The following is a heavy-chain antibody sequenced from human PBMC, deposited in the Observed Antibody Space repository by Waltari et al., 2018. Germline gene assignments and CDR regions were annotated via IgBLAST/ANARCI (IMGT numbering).Heavy chain of an antibody. Sequence: QVQLVQSGAEVKKPGASVKVSCKASGYTFTSYAINWVRQATGHGLEWMGWMNPNSGNTGYAQKFQGRVTMTRNTSISTAYMELSSLRSEDTAVYYCARGRRIFGVVIIYYYYGMDVWGQGTTVTVSS. D-gene: IGHD3-3*01. J-gene: IGHJ6*02. V-gene: IGHV1-8*01. CDR1: GYTFTSYA. CDR2: MNPNSGNT. CDR3: ARGRRIFGVVIIYYYYGMDV.